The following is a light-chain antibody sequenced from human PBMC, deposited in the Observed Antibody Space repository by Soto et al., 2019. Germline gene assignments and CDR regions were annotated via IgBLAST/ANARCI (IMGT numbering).Light chain of an antibody. CDR2: AAS. J-gene: IGKJ1*01. CDR3: QRANSFPRT. Sequence: DIQMTQSPSSVSASVGDRVTITCRASQAISTWLAWYQQKPGKAPKLLIYAASNLQTGVPSRFIGSGSGTDFTLPISSLQPEDFATYYCQRANSFPRTFGQGTKVEIK. V-gene: IGKV1D-12*01. CDR1: QAISTW.